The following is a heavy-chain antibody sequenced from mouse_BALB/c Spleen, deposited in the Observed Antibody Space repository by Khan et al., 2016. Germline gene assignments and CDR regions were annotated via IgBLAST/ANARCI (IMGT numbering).Heavy chain of an antibody. CDR3: ARSTRSLCAMDY. CDR1: GYSFTSYY. V-gene: IGHV1S135*01. CDR2: IDPFNGGT. Sequence: VQLQQSGPELMKPGASVKISCKASGYSFTSYYMHWVKQSHGKSLEWIGYIDPFNGGTSYNQKFKGKATLTVDKSSSTAYMHLSSLTSEDSAVXCCARSTRSLCAMDYWGQGSSVTVSS. J-gene: IGHJ4*01.